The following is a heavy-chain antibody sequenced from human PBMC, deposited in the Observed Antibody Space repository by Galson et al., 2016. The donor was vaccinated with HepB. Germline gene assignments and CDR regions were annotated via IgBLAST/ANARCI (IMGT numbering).Heavy chain of an antibody. Sequence: SLRLSCAASGFTFSGSAIHWVRQASGKGLEWVGRIRTKANSYATTYAASVKGRLTISRDDSRNTAYLQMNSLKTEDTAVYYCTRLGGGYCSNGVCYTDYYYYYGLDVWGQGTTVTVSS. CDR2: IRTKANSYAT. D-gene: IGHD2-8*01. CDR3: TRLGGGYCSNGVCYTDYYYYYGLDV. CDR1: GFTFSGSA. J-gene: IGHJ6*02. V-gene: IGHV3-73*01.